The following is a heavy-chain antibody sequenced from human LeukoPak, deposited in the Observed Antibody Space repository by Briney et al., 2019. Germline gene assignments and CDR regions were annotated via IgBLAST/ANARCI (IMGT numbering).Heavy chain of an antibody. CDR3: AREEGYSYGYGAFDI. CDR2: IYYSGST. V-gene: IGHV4-59*01. Sequence: ASETLSLTCTVSGVSISSYYWSWIRQPPGKGLEWIGDIYYSGSTSYNPSLKSRVIISVDTPKNQFSLKLSSVTAADTAVYYCAREEGYSYGYGAFDIWGQGTMVIASS. D-gene: IGHD5-18*01. CDR1: GVSISSYY. J-gene: IGHJ3*02.